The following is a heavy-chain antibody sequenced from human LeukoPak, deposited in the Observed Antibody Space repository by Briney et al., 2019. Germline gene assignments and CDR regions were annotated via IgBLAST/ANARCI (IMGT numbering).Heavy chain of an antibody. CDR2: IYSGGST. Sequence: GGSLRLSCAASGLTVSSNYMSWVRQAPGKGLEWVSVIYSGGSTYYADSVKGRFTISRDNAKNSLYLQMNSLRAEDTAVYYCARGYCSGGSCYFDYWGQGTLVTVSS. CDR3: ARGYCSGGSCYFDY. V-gene: IGHV3-53*01. CDR1: GLTVSSNY. J-gene: IGHJ4*02. D-gene: IGHD2-15*01.